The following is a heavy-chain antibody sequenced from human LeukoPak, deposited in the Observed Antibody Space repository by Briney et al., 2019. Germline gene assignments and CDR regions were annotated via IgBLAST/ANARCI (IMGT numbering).Heavy chain of an antibody. J-gene: IGHJ5*02. CDR3: TKYQLLWGGWFDP. D-gene: IGHD2-2*01. CDR1: GFTFGDYA. Sequence: PGGSLRLSCTASGFTFGDYAMSWVRQVPGKGLEWVGFIRSKAYGGTAEYAASVKGRFTISRDDSKSIAYLQMNSLKTEDTAVYYCTKYQLLWGGWFDPWGQGTLVTVSS. CDR2: IRSKAYGGTA. V-gene: IGHV3-49*04.